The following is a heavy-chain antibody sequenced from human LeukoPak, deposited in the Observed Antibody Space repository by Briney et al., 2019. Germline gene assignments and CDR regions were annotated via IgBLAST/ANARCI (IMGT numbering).Heavy chain of an antibody. D-gene: IGHD6-13*01. J-gene: IGHJ4*02. Sequence: GGSLRLSCVVSGFTFSNSAMNWVRQAPGKGLEWVSFISSSSSDIHYVDSVKGRFTISRDNAKNSLFLQMNNLRADDTAVYYCARDIAAAGLFFDYWGQGTLVTVSS. CDR2: ISSSSSDI. CDR3: ARDIAAAGLFFDY. CDR1: GFTFSNSA. V-gene: IGHV3-21*01.